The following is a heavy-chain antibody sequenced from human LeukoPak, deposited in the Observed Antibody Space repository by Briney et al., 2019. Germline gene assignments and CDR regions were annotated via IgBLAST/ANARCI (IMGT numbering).Heavy chain of an antibody. D-gene: IGHD1-26*01. J-gene: IGHJ4*02. V-gene: IGHV3-7*01. CDR2: IKQDGSEK. Sequence: PGGSLRLSCAASGFTFSSYWMSWVRQAPGKGLEWVANIKQDGSEKYYVDSVKGRFTISRDNAKNSLYLQMNSLRAEDTAVYYCARDSASRVGATRGVFDYWGQGTLVTVSS. CDR1: GFTFSSYW. CDR3: ARDSASRVGATRGVFDY.